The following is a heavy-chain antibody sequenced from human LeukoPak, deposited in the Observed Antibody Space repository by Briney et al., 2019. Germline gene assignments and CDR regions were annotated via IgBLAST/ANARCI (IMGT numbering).Heavy chain of an antibody. CDR3: ARWGEGGTTWSFDY. CDR1: GGSISTYY. CDR2: IYYSGSS. V-gene: IGHV4-59*13. J-gene: IGHJ4*02. Sequence: SETLSLTCTVSGGSISTYYWSWIRQPPGKGLEWIGYIYYSGSSNYNPSLKSRVTISVDSSKNQFSLKLNSVTAVDTAVYYCARWGEGGTTWSFDYWGQGTLVIVSS. D-gene: IGHD1-26*01.